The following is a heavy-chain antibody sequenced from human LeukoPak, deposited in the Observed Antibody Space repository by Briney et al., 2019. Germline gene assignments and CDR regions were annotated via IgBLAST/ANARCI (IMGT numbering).Heavy chain of an antibody. D-gene: IGHD6-13*01. CDR3: ARDERAEQLVLYAFDI. CDR2: VCHSGST. CDR1: GYSISSGYY. V-gene: IGHV4-38-2*02. J-gene: IGHJ3*02. Sequence: SETLSLTCTVSGYSISSGYYWGWIRQPPGKGLEWIGSVCHSGSTYYNPSLKSRVTISVDTSKNQFSLKLSSVTAADTAVYYCARDERAEQLVLYAFDIWGQGTMVTVSS.